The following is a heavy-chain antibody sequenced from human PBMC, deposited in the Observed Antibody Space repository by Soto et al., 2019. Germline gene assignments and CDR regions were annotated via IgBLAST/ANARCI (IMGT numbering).Heavy chain of an antibody. Sequence: EVQLVESGGDLVQPGGSLSLSCAASGFTFSGHWMHWVRQVPGKGLEWVSRINTDGGSSAYADAVKGRFAISRDNAKNTLYQQMNGLRAEDTAVYYCAREAGYCSRTSCYRRALDTWGQGTTVTVSS. CDR3: AREAGYCSRTSCYRRALDT. D-gene: IGHD2-2*01. CDR1: GFTFSGHW. CDR2: INTDGGSS. V-gene: IGHV3-74*03. J-gene: IGHJ3*02.